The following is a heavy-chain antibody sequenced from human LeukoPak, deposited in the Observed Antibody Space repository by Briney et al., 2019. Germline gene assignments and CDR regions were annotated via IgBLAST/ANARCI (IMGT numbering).Heavy chain of an antibody. CDR1: GFTFSIYD. Sequence: GGSLRLSCAASGFTFSIYDMSWVRQAPGEGLEWVSAIRGSGDGFSTYYADSGKGRFTISRDNSKNKLYLQMKSLRAEDTAVYYCAKVGHCPTTSCFWGQGTLVTVSS. CDR3: AKVGHCPTTSCF. D-gene: IGHD2-2*01. V-gene: IGHV3-23*01. CDR2: IRGSGDGFST. J-gene: IGHJ4*02.